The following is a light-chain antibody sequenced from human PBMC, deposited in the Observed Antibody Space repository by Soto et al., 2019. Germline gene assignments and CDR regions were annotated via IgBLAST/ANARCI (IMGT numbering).Light chain of an antibody. CDR1: SSNIGAGFD. Sequence: QSVLTQPPSVSGAPGQRVTISCTGSSSNIGAGFDVLWYQQLPGTAPKLLIYGNTNRPSGVPDRFSGSKSGTSASLAITGLQAEDEADYFCCSSAPESTYVFGTGTKLTVL. CDR2: GNT. V-gene: IGLV1-40*01. J-gene: IGLJ1*01. CDR3: CSSAPESTYV.